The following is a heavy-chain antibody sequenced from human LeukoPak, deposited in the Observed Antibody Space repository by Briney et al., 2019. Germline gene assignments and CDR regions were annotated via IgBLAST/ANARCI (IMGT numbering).Heavy chain of an antibody. V-gene: IGHV1-2*02. CDR3: ARDRDYGDYDWYLGY. J-gene: IGHJ4*02. CDR2: INPNSGGT. CDR1: GYTFTGYY. D-gene: IGHD4-17*01. Sequence: ASVKVSCKASGYTFTGYYMHWVRQAPEQGLEWMGWINPNSGGTNYAQKFQGRVTMTRDTSISTAYMELSRLRSDDTAVYYCARDRDYGDYDWYLGYWGQGTLVTVSS.